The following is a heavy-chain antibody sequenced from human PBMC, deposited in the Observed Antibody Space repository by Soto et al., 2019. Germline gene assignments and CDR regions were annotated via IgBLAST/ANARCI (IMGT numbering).Heavy chain of an antibody. Sequence: PGGSLRLSCAASGFTFSDYYMSWIRQAPGKGLEWVSYISSSSSYTNYADSVKGRFTISRDNAKNPLYLQMNSLRAEDTAVYYCARDHYGPGWFDPWGQGTLVTVSS. V-gene: IGHV3-11*05. CDR2: ISSSSSYT. CDR3: ARDHYGPGWFDP. CDR1: GFTFSDYY. D-gene: IGHD3-10*01. J-gene: IGHJ5*02.